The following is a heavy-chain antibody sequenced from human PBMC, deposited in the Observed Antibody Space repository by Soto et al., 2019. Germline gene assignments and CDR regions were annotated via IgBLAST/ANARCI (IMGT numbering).Heavy chain of an antibody. J-gene: IGHJ6*02. D-gene: IGHD2-15*01. CDR3: ARRQVVGYYYWGMDV. Sequence: ASVKVSCKASGYTFTSYGISWVRQAPGQGLEWMGWISAYNGNTNYAQKLQGRVTMTTDTSTSTAYMELRSLRSDDTAVYYCARRQVVGYYYWGMDVWGQGTTVTVSS. CDR1: GYTFTSYG. V-gene: IGHV1-18*01. CDR2: ISAYNGNT.